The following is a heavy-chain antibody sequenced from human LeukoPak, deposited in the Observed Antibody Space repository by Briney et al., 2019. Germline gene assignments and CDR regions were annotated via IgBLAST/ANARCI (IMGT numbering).Heavy chain of an antibody. J-gene: IGHJ4*02. Sequence: SETLSLTCTVSGGSISSYYWSWIRQPPGKGLEWIGYIYYSGSTNYNPSLKSRVTISVDTSKNQFSLKPSSVTAADTAVYYCARVHRSYSSSWYMIDYWGQGTLVAVS. V-gene: IGHV4-59*01. CDR3: ARVHRSYSSSWYMIDY. D-gene: IGHD6-13*01. CDR1: GGSISSYY. CDR2: IYYSGST.